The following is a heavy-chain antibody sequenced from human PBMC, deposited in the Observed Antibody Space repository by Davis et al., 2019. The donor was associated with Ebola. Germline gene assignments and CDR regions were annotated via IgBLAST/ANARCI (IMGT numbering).Heavy chain of an antibody. D-gene: IGHD2-8*01. Sequence: SGPTLVKPTQTLTLTCTFSGFSLSTSGMCVSWIRQPPGNALECLGFIFCDDDRRYSPSLKSRLTITKDTSKNQIVLTMTNMDPADTATYYCTRLAYTNGWFYFDSWGQGSLVTVSS. V-gene: IGHV2-5*08. CDR3: TRLAYTNGWFYFDS. J-gene: IGHJ4*02. CDR2: IFCDDDR. CDR1: GFSLSTSGMC.